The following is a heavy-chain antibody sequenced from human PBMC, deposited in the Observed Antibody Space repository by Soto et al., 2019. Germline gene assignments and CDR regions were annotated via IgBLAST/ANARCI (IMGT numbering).Heavy chain of an antibody. CDR1: GESFSGYY. J-gene: IGHJ6*02. D-gene: IGHD3-10*01. V-gene: IGHV4-34*01. CDR2: INHSGST. Sequence: PSETLSLTCAVYGESFSGYYWSWIRQPPGKGLEWIGEINHSGSTDYNPSLKSRVTISVDTSKNQFSLKLSSVTAADTAVYYCASFYGSGSYYGYYYYYGMDVWGQGTTVTVSS. CDR3: ASFYGSGSYYGYYYYYGMDV.